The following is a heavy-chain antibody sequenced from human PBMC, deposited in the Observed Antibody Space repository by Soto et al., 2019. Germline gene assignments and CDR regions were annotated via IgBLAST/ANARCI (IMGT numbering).Heavy chain of an antibody. V-gene: IGHV1-69*13. CDR1: GGSFSSNA. CDR2: IIPILGSA. Sequence: SVKVSCKASGGSFSSNAISWVRQAPGQGLEWMGGIIPILGSANYAQKFQGRLTITADGSTTTTYMELNSLRSEDAAVYYCASRERVDAFDIWGQGTLVTVSS. J-gene: IGHJ3*02. D-gene: IGHD1-26*01. CDR3: ASRERVDAFDI.